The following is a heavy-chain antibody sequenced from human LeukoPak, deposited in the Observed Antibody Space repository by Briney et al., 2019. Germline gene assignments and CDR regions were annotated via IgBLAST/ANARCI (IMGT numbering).Heavy chain of an antibody. CDR2: IYYSGST. CDR1: GGSISSYY. J-gene: IGHJ4*02. CDR3: ARVRSAWNQRDFDY. Sequence: SETLSLTCTVSGGSISSYYWSWIRQPPGKGLEWIGYIYYSGSTNYNPSLKSRVTISVDTSKNQFSLKLSSVTAADTAVYYCARVRSAWNQRDFDYWGQGTLVTVSS. D-gene: IGHD1-1*01. V-gene: IGHV4-59*01.